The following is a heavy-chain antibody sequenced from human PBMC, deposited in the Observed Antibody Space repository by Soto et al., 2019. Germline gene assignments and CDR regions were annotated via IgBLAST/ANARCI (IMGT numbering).Heavy chain of an antibody. CDR1: GGTFSSYA. J-gene: IGHJ6*02. D-gene: IGHD1-7*01. Sequence: QVQLVQSGAEVKKPGSSVKVSCKASGGTFSSYAISWVRQAPGQGLEWMGGIIPIFGTANYAQKFQGRVTITADESTSTAYMELSRLRSEDTAVYSCAKGAGTTGGFLGGIDVWGQGTTVTVSS. CDR3: AKGAGTTGGFLGGIDV. V-gene: IGHV1-69*01. CDR2: IIPIFGTA.